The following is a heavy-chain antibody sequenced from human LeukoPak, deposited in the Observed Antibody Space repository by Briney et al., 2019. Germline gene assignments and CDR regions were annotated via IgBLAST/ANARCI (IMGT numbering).Heavy chain of an antibody. CDR2: ISACNGNT. CDR1: GYTFTSYG. D-gene: IGHD3-3*01. J-gene: IGHJ5*02. CDR3: ARDPGITIFGVVIRGWFDP. Sequence: ASVKVSCKASGYTFTSYGISWVRQAPGQGLEWLGWISACNGNTNYAQKLQGRVTMTTDTSTSTAYIELRSLRSDDTAVYYCARDPGITIFGVVIRGWFDPWGQGTLVTVSS. V-gene: IGHV1-18*01.